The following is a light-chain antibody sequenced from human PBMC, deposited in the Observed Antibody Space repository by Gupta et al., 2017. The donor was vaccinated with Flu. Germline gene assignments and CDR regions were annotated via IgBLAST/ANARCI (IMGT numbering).Light chain of an antibody. CDR3: QVSDDGCEHPGI. Sequence: SSVLTQPPSVSVAPGQTATITCGGNNIRSKSVHWYQQKPGQAPVVVVFDDSDRPSGIPERFSGVNSCNTATLITSSVEAGDEADEYWQVSDDGCEHPGIFGGGTNLPVL. CDR1: NIRSKS. CDR2: DDS. J-gene: IGLJ2*01. V-gene: IGLV3-21*02.